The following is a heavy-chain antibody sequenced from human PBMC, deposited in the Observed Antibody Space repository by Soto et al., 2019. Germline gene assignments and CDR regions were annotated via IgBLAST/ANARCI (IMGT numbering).Heavy chain of an antibody. D-gene: IGHD1-1*01. CDR2: ISAYNGNT. Sequence: QVQLVQSGAEVKKPGASVKVSCKASGYTFTSYGISWVRQAPGQGLEWMGWISAYNGNTNYAQNLQDRVTMTTDTSTSTVYMELRSLRSDDTAMYYCARDRLGSNGDYWGQGTLVTVSS. CDR1: GYTFTSYG. V-gene: IGHV1-18*04. J-gene: IGHJ4*02. CDR3: ARDRLGSNGDY.